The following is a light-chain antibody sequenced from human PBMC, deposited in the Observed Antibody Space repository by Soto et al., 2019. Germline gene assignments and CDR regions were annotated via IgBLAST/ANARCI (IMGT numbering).Light chain of an antibody. J-gene: IGKJ1*01. CDR3: QQYNNRWT. CDR1: QSVSSN. CDR2: GAS. V-gene: IGKV3-15*01. Sequence: EIVMTQSPATLSVSPGERLTLSCRASQSVSSNLAWYQQKPGQAPRLLIYGASTRATGIPARFSGSGSGTEFTLTISSLQSEDFAIYYCQQYNNRWTFGQGTRVEIK.